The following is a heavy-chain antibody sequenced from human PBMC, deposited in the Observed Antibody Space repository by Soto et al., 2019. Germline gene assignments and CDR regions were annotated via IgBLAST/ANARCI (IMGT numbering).Heavy chain of an antibody. Sequence: QVQLVQSGAEVKKPGASVKVSCKASGYTFTSYGISWVRQAPGQGLEWMGWISAYNGNTNYAQKLQCRVNMTRDTSTSTAYMDLRSLRSDDTAVYYCARDAQGVFLHYWGQGTLVTVSS. CDR3: ARDAQGVFLHY. D-gene: IGHD3-16*01. CDR1: GYTFTSYG. CDR2: ISAYNGNT. J-gene: IGHJ4*02. V-gene: IGHV1-18*01.